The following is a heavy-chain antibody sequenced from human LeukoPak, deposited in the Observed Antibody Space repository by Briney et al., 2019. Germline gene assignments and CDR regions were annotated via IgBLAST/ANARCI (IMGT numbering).Heavy chain of an antibody. V-gene: IGHV2-5*01. Sequence: SGPTLVNPTQTLTLTCTFSGFSLSTSGVGVGWIRQPPGKALEWLALIYWNDDKRYSPSLKSRLTITKDTSKNQVVLTMTNMDPVDTATYYCAGMVVAATLRPSDAFDIWGQGTMVTVSS. CDR2: IYWNDDK. D-gene: IGHD2-15*01. CDR3: AGMVVAATLRPSDAFDI. J-gene: IGHJ3*02. CDR1: GFSLSTSGVG.